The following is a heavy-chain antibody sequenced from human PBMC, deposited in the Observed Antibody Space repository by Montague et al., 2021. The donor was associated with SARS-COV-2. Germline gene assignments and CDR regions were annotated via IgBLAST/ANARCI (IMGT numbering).Heavy chain of an antibody. CDR3: ARQGRISMVRLNWFDP. CDR2: IYYSGST. CDR1: GGSISSSSYY. J-gene: IGHJ5*02. V-gene: IGHV4-39*01. Sequence: SETLSLTCTVSGGSISSSSYYWGWIRQPPGKGLEWIGCIYYSGSTYYTPSLKIPVTIYVDTSKNQFSLKLSSVTAADTAVYYCARQGRISMVRLNWFDPWGQGTLVTVSS. D-gene: IGHD3-10*01.